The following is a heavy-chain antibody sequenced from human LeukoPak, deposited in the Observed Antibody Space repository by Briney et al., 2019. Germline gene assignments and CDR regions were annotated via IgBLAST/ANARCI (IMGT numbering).Heavy chain of an antibody. J-gene: IGHJ6*03. CDR3: ARSRQYVTMIVVIMTAVSYYLDV. V-gene: IGHV4-34*01. Sequence: SETLSLICAVYGGSFSGYYWTWIRHTPEKGLEWIGEMNPSGSTNYNPCLKSRVTISVYTSKYQFSLTMSSMTAADTAVYYCARSRQYVTMIVVIMTAVSYYLDVWGKGTTVTVS. CDR2: MNPSGST. CDR1: GGSFSGYY. D-gene: IGHD3-22*01.